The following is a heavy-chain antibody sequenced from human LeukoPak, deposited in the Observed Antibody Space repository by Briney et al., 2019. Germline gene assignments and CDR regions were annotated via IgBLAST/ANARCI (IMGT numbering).Heavy chain of an antibody. Sequence: GGSLRLSCAASGFTFSSYAMSWVRQAPGKGLEWVSAISVSGGSTYYADSVKGRFAISRDNSKTTLYLQMNSLRAEDTAVYYCAKDILSRRDSSGYPLDYWGQGTLVTVSS. CDR2: ISVSGGST. CDR1: GFTFSSYA. CDR3: AKDILSRRDSSGYPLDY. D-gene: IGHD3-22*01. J-gene: IGHJ4*02. V-gene: IGHV3-23*01.